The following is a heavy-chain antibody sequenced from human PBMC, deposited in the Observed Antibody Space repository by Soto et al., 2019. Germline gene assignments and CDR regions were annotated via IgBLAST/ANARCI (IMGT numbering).Heavy chain of an antibody. CDR3: AKDYGDLAFDY. Sequence: GGSLRLSCAASGFTFDDYAMHWVRQAPGKGLEWVSGISWNSGSIGYADSVKGRFTISRDNAKNSLYLQMNSLRAEDTALYYCAKDYGDLAFDYWGQGTLVTVSS. V-gene: IGHV3-9*01. D-gene: IGHD4-17*01. CDR2: ISWNSGSI. CDR1: GFTFDDYA. J-gene: IGHJ4*02.